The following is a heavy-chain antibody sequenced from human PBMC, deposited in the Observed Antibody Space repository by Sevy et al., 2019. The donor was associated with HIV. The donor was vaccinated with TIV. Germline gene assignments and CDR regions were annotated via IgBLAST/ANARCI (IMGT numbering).Heavy chain of an antibody. CDR1: GFTFNSYA. Sequence: GGSLRLSCAASGFTFNSYAMNWVRQAPGKGLEWLSAIRGAGSITFCADSVKGRFTISRDNSRNTLYLQMNSLRAEDTAIYYCARNFVPDTTSYFGPLDYWGRGTLVTVSS. CDR2: IRGAGSIT. D-gene: IGHD3-9*01. V-gene: IGHV3-23*01. CDR3: ARNFVPDTTSYFGPLDY. J-gene: IGHJ4*02.